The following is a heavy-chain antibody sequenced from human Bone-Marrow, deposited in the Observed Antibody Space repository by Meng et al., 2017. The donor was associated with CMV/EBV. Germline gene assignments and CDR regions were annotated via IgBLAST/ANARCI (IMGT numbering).Heavy chain of an antibody. CDR3: AKELGPLAPIDY. J-gene: IGHJ4*02. D-gene: IGHD3-3*02. CDR2: IYYSGST. CDR1: GGSISSSSYY. Sequence: SETLSLTCTVSGGSISSSSYYWSWIRQPPGKGLEWIGSIYYSGSTYYNPSLKSRVTISVDTSKNQFSLKLSSVTAADTAVYYCAKELGPLAPIDYWGQGMLVTVSS. V-gene: IGHV4-39*07.